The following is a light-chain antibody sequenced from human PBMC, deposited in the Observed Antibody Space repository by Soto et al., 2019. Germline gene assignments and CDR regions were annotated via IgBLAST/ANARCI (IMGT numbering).Light chain of an antibody. CDR1: SSDVGGYHY. J-gene: IGLJ1*01. CDR3: SAYTTRSAV. Sequence: LTQPASVSGSPGQSITISCTGTSSDVGGYHYVSWYQQLPGKAPKLMIYEVTKRPSGVSNRFSGSKSDNTASLTISGLQAEDEADYYCSAYTTRSAVFGTGTKVTVL. V-gene: IGLV2-14*01. CDR2: EVT.